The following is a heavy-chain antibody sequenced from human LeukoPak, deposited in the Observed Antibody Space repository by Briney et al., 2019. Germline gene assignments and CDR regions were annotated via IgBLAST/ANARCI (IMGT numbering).Heavy chain of an antibody. CDR2: IYTSGST. CDR3: ARQPAGYCSGGSCYPYYFDY. CDR1: GGSISSYY. V-gene: IGHV4-4*09. Sequence: SETLSLTCTVSGGSISSYYWSWIRQPPGKGLEWIGYIYTSGSTNYNPSLKSRVTISVDTSKNQFSLKLSSVTAADTAVYYCARQPAGYCSGGSCYPYYFDYWGQGTLVTVSS. D-gene: IGHD2-15*01. J-gene: IGHJ4*02.